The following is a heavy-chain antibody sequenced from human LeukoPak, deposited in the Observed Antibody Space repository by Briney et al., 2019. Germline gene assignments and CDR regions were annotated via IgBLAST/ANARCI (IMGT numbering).Heavy chain of an antibody. CDR1: GGSISSYY. CDR3: ARAESSQHIVVVTAISFGD. CDR2: IYYSGST. V-gene: IGHV4-59*12. J-gene: IGHJ4*02. Sequence: SETLSLTCTVSGGSISSYYWSWIRQPPGKGLEWIGYIYYSGSTNYNPSLKSRVTISVDTSKNQFSLKLSSVTAADTAVYYCARAESSQHIVVVTAISFGDWGQGTLVTVSS. D-gene: IGHD2-21*02.